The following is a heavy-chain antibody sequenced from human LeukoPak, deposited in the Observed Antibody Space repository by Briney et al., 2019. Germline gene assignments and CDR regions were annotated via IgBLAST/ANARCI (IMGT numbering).Heavy chain of an antibody. CDR3: ARDQDY. J-gene: IGHJ4*02. Sequence: GGSLRLSCAASGFTFSTSWMTWVRQAPGKGLEWVANINQDGSQKYYVDSVKGRFTISRDNTKNSLCLQMSSLRAEDTAIYYCARDQDYWGQGTLVTVSS. CDR2: INQDGSQK. V-gene: IGHV3-7*01. CDR1: GFTFSTSW.